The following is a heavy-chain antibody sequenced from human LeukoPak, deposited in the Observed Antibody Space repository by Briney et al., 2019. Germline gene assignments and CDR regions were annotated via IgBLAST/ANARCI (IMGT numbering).Heavy chain of an antibody. J-gene: IGHJ2*01. D-gene: IGHD3-3*01. V-gene: IGHV4-61*02. CDR2: IYTTGST. CDR3: ARSLTIFGVGSWYFDL. Sequence: SQTLSLTCTVSGGSISSGSYYWSWLRQPAGKGLEWIARIYTTGSTNYNPSLKSRVTRPVDPSKNQFSLKLSSVTAADTAVYYCARSLTIFGVGSWYFDLWGRGTLVTVSS. CDR1: GGSISSGSYY.